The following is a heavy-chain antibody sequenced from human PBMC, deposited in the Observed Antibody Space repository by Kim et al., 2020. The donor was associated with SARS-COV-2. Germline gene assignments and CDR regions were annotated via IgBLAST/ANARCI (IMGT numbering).Heavy chain of an antibody. CDR2: ISGRGDTT. Sequence: GGSLRLSCAASGFTFSRYDMSWVRQAPGKGPEWVAGISGRGDTTYYADSVKGRFTISRDNSKDTLFLHMNSLRGDDTAVFYCAKGLYTTMWGGWAYWGQGTLVSVSS. CDR1: GFTFSRYD. D-gene: IGHD2-2*02. J-gene: IGHJ4*02. CDR3: AKGLYTTMWGGWAY. V-gene: IGHV3-23*01.